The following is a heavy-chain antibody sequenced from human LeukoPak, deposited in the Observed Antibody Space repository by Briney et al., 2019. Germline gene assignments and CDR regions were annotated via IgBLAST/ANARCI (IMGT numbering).Heavy chain of an antibody. CDR3: ARIASSSSSATVPGRWFDP. CDR1: AGTFISYA. CDR2: IIPIFGTA. V-gene: IGHV1-69*13. Sequence: SVKVSFKAAAGTFISYAISWVRQAPAQGLEWMGGIIPIFGTANYAQKSPGRVPITADDSPSTAYMELSRLTSQATAVYYCARIASSSSSATVPGRWFDPWGQGTLVTVSS. J-gene: IGHJ5*02. D-gene: IGHD6-6*01.